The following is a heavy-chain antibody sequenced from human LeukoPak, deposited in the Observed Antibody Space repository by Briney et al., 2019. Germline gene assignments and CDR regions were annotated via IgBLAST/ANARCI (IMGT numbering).Heavy chain of an antibody. CDR1: GHYW. J-gene: IGHJ4*02. CDR2: INSDGSWT. V-gene: IGHV3-74*01. Sequence: GGSLRLSCAASGHYWMHWVRQAPGKGLVWVSHINSDGSWTGYADSVKGRFTISKDNAKNTVYLQMNNLRAEDTAVYYCVSFYETNWGRGTLVTVSS. CDR3: VSFYETN. D-gene: IGHD2-2*01.